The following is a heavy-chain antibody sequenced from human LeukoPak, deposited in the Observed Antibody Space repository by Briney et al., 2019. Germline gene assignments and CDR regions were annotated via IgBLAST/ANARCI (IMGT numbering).Heavy chain of an antibody. CDR3: ARGYCSGGSCYLDYFDY. CDR2: ISYDGSNK. Sequence: GGSLRLSCAASGFTFSSYAMHWVRQAPGTGLEWVAVISYDGSNKYYADSVKGRFTISRDNSKNTLYLQMNSLRAEDTAVYYCARGYCSGGSCYLDYFDYWGQGTLVTVSP. V-gene: IGHV3-30-3*01. D-gene: IGHD2-15*01. J-gene: IGHJ4*02. CDR1: GFTFSSYA.